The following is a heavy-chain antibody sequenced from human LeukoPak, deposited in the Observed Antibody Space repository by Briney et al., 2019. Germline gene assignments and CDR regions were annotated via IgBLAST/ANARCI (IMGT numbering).Heavy chain of an antibody. CDR1: GFTFSSYS. CDR2: ISSSSSTI. J-gene: IGHJ4*01. V-gene: IGHV3-48*01. CDR3: ARGRGYCSSTSCYIDY. D-gene: IGHD2-2*02. Sequence: GGSLRLSCAASGFTFSSYSMNWVRQAPGKGLEWVSYISSSSSTIYYADSVKGRFTISRDSAKNSLYLQMNSLRAEDTAVYYCARGRGYCSSTSCYIDYWGHGTLVTVSS.